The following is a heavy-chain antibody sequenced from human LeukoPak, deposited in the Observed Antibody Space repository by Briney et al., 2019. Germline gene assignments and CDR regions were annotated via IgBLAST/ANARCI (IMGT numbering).Heavy chain of an antibody. V-gene: IGHV1-58*02. CDR1: GFTFTSSA. Sequence: GASVKVPCKASGFTFTSSAMQWVRQARGQRLEWIGRIVVGSGNTNYAQKFQERVTITRDMSTSTAYMELSSLRSEDTAVYYCAADNPLSVLRFYHWGQGTLVTVSS. J-gene: IGHJ4*02. CDR3: AADNPLSVLRFYH. CDR2: IVVGSGNT. D-gene: IGHD3-3*01.